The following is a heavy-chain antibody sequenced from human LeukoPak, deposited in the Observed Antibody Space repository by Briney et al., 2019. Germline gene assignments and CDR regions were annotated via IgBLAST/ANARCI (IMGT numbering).Heavy chain of an antibody. CDR2: INPSGGST. J-gene: IGHJ4*02. CDR3: ARKSTVTTGVDY. Sequence: ASVKVSCKASGYTFTSYYMHWVRQAPGQGLEWMGIINPSGGSTSYAQKFQGRVTMTRDTSTSTVYMEPSSLRSEDTAVYYCARKSTVTTGVDYWGQGTLVTVSS. V-gene: IGHV1-46*01. CDR1: GYTFTSYY. D-gene: IGHD4-17*01.